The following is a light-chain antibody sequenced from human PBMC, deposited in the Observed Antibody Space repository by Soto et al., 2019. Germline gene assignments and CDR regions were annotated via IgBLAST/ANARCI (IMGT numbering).Light chain of an antibody. CDR1: QSVSNN. CDR3: QQYNDWPSLT. CDR2: GAS. V-gene: IGKV3-15*01. J-gene: IGKJ4*01. Sequence: EIVLTQSPGTLSLSPGERATLSCRASQSVSNNYLAWYQQKPGQAPRLLIYGASTWATGVPARFSGSGSGTDFTLTISSLQSEDFAVYYCQQYNDWPSLTFGGGTKVDI.